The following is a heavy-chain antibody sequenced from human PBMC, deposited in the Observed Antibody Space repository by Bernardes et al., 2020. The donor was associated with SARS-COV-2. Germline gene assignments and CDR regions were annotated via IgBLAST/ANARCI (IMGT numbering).Heavy chain of an antibody. CDR2: VNPYNGNT. CDR3: ARDRGGNYFDP. V-gene: IGHV1-8*01. J-gene: IGHJ4*02. CDR1: GYTFTSYD. Sequence: ASVKVSCKASGYTFTSYDFNWVRQAPGQGLEWMGWVNPYNGNTGYAQKFQGRVTMTRDTSISTAYMELNSLRSEDTAVYFCARDRGGNYFDPWGQGTLVTVSP. D-gene: IGHD3-10*01.